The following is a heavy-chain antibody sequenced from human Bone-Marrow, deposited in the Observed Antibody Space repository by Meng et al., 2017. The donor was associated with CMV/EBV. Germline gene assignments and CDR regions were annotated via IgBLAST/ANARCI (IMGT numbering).Heavy chain of an antibody. Sequence: GGSLRLSCAASGFTFSSYAMHWVRQAPGKGLEWVAVISYDGSNKYYADSVKGRFTISRDNSKNTLYLQMNSLRAEDTAVYYCARDPVRWNDDLSFDYWGQGKLVTVDS. J-gene: IGHJ4*02. CDR1: GFTFSSYA. CDR3: ARDPVRWNDDLSFDY. D-gene: IGHD1-1*01. CDR2: ISYDGSNK. V-gene: IGHV3-30-3*01.